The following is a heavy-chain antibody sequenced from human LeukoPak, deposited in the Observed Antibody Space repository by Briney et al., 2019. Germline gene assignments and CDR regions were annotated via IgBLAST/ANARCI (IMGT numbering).Heavy chain of an antibody. J-gene: IGHJ3*02. CDR3: AKGYDYDSSADAFDI. V-gene: IGHV3-9*01. D-gene: IGHD3-22*01. Sequence: GGSLRLSCAASGFTFDDYAMHWVRQAPGKGLEWVSGISWNSDNIGYADSVKGRFTISRDNAKNSLYLQMNSLRAEDTALYYCAKGYDYDSSADAFDIWGQGTMVTVSS. CDR1: GFTFDDYA. CDR2: ISWNSDNI.